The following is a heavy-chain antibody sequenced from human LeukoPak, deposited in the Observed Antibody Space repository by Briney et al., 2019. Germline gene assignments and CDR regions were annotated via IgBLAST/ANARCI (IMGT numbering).Heavy chain of an antibody. CDR3: GRGNSGYGYLGY. J-gene: IGHJ4*02. D-gene: IGHD5-18*01. CDR2: ITGSGGST. Sequence: PGGSLRLSCAVTGFTFSSYVMTRVRQSPGKGLEWVSSITGSGGSTYYIDSVKGRFTISRDNSKNTLSLQMNSLRADDTAVYYCGRGNSGYGYLGYWGQGTLVTVST. CDR1: GFTFSSYV. V-gene: IGHV3-23*01.